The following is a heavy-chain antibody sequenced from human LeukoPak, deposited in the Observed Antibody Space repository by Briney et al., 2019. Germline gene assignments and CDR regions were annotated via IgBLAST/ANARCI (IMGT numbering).Heavy chain of an antibody. D-gene: IGHD6-19*01. Sequence: GRSLRLSCAASGFTFSSYGMHWVRQAPGKGLEWVAVISYDGSNKYYADSVKGRFTISRDNSKNTLYLQMNSLRAEDTAVYYCATAVALRNYFDYWGQGTLVTVSS. V-gene: IGHV3-30*03. J-gene: IGHJ4*02. CDR3: ATAVALRNYFDY. CDR1: GFTFSSYG. CDR2: ISYDGSNK.